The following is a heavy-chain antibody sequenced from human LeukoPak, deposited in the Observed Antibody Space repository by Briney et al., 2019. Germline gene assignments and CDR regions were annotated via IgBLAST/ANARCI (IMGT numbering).Heavy chain of an antibody. CDR1: AVALSTYT. Sequence: GGSLRLSCAASAVALSTYTMEWVRLAPGKGLEWVSSINPDSKYIYYRDSVRGRFTISRDNAKNSLYLQMNSLRVEDTAVYFCARFIDQSTYYFDSWGQGTLVTVSS. D-gene: IGHD4-11*01. J-gene: IGHJ4*02. V-gene: IGHV3-21*01. CDR2: INPDSKYI. CDR3: ARFIDQSTYYFDS.